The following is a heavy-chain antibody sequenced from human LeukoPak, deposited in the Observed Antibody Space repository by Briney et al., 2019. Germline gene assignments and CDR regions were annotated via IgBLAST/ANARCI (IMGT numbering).Heavy chain of an antibody. Sequence: PGGSLRLSCAASGFTFSSYGMHWVRQAPGKGLEWVAVIWSDGTNEDYVDPVKGRFTISRDNSKNTLYLQMNSLRAEDTAVYYCARDPPAVTTNTYAWGQGTLVTVSS. D-gene: IGHD3-3*01. CDR2: IWSDGTNE. V-gene: IGHV3-33*01. CDR3: ARDPPAVTTNTYA. J-gene: IGHJ5*02. CDR1: GFTFSSYG.